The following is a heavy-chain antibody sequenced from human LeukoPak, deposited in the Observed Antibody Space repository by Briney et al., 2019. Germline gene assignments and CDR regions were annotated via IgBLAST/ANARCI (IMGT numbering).Heavy chain of an antibody. J-gene: IGHJ4*02. CDR2: IYTSGST. CDR1: GGSISSGSYY. Sequence: PSETLSLTCTVSGGSISSGSYYWSWIRQPAGKGLEWIGRIYTSGSTNYNPSLKSRVTISVDTSKNQFSLKLSSVTAADTAVYYCAREVIAARWGGTFDYWGQGTLVTVSS. CDR3: AREVIAARWGGTFDY. D-gene: IGHD6-6*01. V-gene: IGHV4-61*02.